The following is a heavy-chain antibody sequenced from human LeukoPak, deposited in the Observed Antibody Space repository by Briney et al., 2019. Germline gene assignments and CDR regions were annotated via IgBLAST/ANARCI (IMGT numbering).Heavy chain of an antibody. V-gene: IGHV4-34*01. D-gene: IGHD6-13*01. J-gene: IGHJ6*03. Sequence: PSETLSLTCAVYGGSFSGYYWSWIRQPPGKGLEWIGEINHSGSTNYNPSLKSRVTISVDTSKNQFSLKLSSVTAADTAVYYCARLVRTYSSSWYSRDNYYYYYMDVWGKGTTVTISS. CDR3: ARLVRTYSSSWYSRDNYYYYYMDV. CDR1: GGSFSGYY. CDR2: INHSGST.